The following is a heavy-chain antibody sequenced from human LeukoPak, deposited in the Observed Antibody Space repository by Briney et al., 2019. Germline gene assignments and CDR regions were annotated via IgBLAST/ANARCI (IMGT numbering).Heavy chain of an antibody. CDR2: ISGSGGST. CDR1: GFTFSSYA. D-gene: IGHD2-2*02. CDR3: AKARGYCSSTSCYRPRWFDP. V-gene: IGHV3-23*01. J-gene: IGHJ5*02. Sequence: PGGSLRLSCAASGFTFSSYAMSWVRQAPGKGLEWVSAISGSGGSTYYADSVKGRFTISRDNSKNTLYPQMNSLRAEDTAVYYCAKARGYCSSTSCYRPRWFDPWGQGTLVTVSS.